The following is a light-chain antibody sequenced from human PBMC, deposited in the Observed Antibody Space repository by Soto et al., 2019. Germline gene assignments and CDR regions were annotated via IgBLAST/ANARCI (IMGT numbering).Light chain of an antibody. Sequence: QSVLTQPPSVSAAPGQKVTISCSGSSSNIGSAYVSWYQQLPGTAPKFLIYDNNKRPSGIPDRFSGSKSGTSATLGITGLQTGDEADYYCATWDTSLYSFVFGGGTKRTVL. CDR2: DNN. V-gene: IGLV1-51*01. CDR1: SSNIGSAY. CDR3: ATWDTSLYSFV. J-gene: IGLJ2*01.